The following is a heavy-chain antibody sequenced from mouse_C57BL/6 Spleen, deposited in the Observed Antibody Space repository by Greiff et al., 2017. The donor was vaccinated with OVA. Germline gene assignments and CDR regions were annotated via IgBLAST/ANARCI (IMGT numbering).Heavy chain of an antibody. V-gene: IGHV5-17*01. CDR2: ISSGSSTI. J-gene: IGHJ2*01. CDR1: GFTFSDYG. Sequence: EVKLMESGGGLVKPGGSLKLSCAASGFTFSDYGMHWVRQAPEKGLEWVAYISSGSSTIYYADTVKGRFTISRDNAKNTLFLQMTSLRSEDTAMYYCARGPLYYGSSYYFDYWGQGTTLTVSS. D-gene: IGHD1-1*01. CDR3: ARGPLYYGSSYYFDY.